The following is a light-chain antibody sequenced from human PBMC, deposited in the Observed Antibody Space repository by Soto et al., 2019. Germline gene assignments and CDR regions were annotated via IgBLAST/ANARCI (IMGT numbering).Light chain of an antibody. CDR3: QSYDSSLSGWV. CDR1: SSNIGAGYD. J-gene: IGLJ3*02. Sequence: QLVLTQPPSVSGAPGQRVTISCTGSSSNIGAGYDVHWYQQLPGTAPKLLIYGNSNRPSGVPDRFSGSKSGTSAFLAITGLQAEDEADYYCQSYDSSLSGWVFGGGTQLTVL. CDR2: GNS. V-gene: IGLV1-40*01.